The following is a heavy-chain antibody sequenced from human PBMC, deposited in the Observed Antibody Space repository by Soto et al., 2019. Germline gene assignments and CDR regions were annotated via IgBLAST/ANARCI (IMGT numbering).Heavy chain of an antibody. V-gene: IGHV1-69*13. D-gene: IGHD6-6*01. CDR2: IIPIFGTA. J-gene: IGHJ4*02. CDR3: ASTHPEYSSSWVYFAY. CDR1: GGTFSSYA. Sequence: ASVKVSCKASGGTFSSYAISWVRQAPGQGLEWMGGIIPIFGTANYAQKFQGRVTITADESTSTAYMELGSLRSEDTAVYYCASTHPEYSSSWVYFAYWGQGTLVTVSS.